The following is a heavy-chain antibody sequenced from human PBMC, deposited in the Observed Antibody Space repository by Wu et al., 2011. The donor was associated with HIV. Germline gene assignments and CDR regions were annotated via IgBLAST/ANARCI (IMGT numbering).Heavy chain of an antibody. V-gene: IGHV1-69*14. CDR3: ARDRGWEQTGDAFDI. CDR2: IIPIFNTA. J-gene: IGHJ3*02. D-gene: IGHD1-26*01. Sequence: QVQLVQSGAEVKKPGSSVKVSCKTSGGTFSGYAISWVRQAPGQGLEWMGGIIPIFNTANYAQKFQGRVAITADKSTSTAYMELSSLRSGDTAVYYCARDRGWEQTGDAFDIWGQGTMVTVSS. CDR1: GGTFSGYA.